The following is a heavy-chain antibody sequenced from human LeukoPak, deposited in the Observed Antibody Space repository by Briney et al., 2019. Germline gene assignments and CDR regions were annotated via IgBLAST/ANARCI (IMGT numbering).Heavy chain of an antibody. D-gene: IGHD3-10*01. CDR2: INPKNGGT. CDR3: ARDSGVQPNFDY. CDR1: GYTFTNYG. V-gene: IGHV1-2*02. Sequence: ASVKVSCKASGYTFTNYGISWVRQAPGQGLEWMGWINPKNGGTKYVQKFKGRVTMARDTSISTAYMELSRLRSDDTAVYYCARDSGVQPNFDYWGQGTLVTVSS. J-gene: IGHJ4*02.